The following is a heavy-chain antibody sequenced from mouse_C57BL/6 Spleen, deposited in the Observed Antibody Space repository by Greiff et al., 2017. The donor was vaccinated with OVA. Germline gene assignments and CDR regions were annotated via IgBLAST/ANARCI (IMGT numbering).Heavy chain of an antibody. Sequence: QVQLKESGAELVKPGASVKISCKASGYAFSSYWMNWVKQRPGKGLEWIGQIYPGDGDTNYNGKFKGKATLTADKSSSTAYMQLSSLTSEDSAVYFCARDGSPYYFDYWGQGTTLTVSS. D-gene: IGHD1-1*01. CDR2: IYPGDGDT. V-gene: IGHV1-80*01. CDR1: GYAFSSYW. CDR3: ARDGSPYYFDY. J-gene: IGHJ2*01.